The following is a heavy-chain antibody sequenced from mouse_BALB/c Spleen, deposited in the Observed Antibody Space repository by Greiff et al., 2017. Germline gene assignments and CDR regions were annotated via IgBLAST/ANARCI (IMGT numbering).Heavy chain of an antibody. J-gene: IGHJ4*01. CDR2: INPSSGYT. CDR1: GYTFTSYT. D-gene: IGHD2-4*01. V-gene: IGHV1-4*01. Sequence: QVQLQQSGAELARPGASVKMSCKASGYTFTSYTMHWVKQRPGPGLEWIGYINPSSGYTNYNQKFKDKATLTADKSSSTAYMQLSSLTSEDSAVYYCARGDYDAYYAMDYWGQGTSVTVSS. CDR3: ARGDYDAYYAMDY.